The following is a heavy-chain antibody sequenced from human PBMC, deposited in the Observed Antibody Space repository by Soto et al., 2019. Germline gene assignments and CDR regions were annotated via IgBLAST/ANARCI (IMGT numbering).Heavy chain of an antibody. CDR1: GDTFTNFG. CDR3: ATVLRGVVNWFDP. D-gene: IGHD3-10*01. Sequence: HLVQSGPEVKKPGASITVSCKTSGDTFTNFGLSWVRQAPGQGLEWMGWIATYNSNRNYAQKFQGRLTLTTDTSTSTAYMELKGLRYDDTAVYYCATVLRGVVNWFDPLGQGTLVTVSS. V-gene: IGHV1-18*01. CDR2: IATYNSNR. J-gene: IGHJ5*02.